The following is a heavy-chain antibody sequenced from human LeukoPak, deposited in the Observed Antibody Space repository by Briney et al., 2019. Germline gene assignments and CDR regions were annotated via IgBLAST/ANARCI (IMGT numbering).Heavy chain of an antibody. CDR3: AIRPRGFWGGYPSLIDY. V-gene: IGHV3-7*01. CDR2: IKQDGSEK. CDR1: GFTFSSYW. D-gene: IGHD3-3*01. Sequence: GRSLRLSCAASGFTFSSYWMSWVRQAPGKGLVWVANIKQDGSEKYYVDSVKGRFTISRDNAENSLYLQMNSPRAAHTAVHYWAIRPRGFWGGYPSLIDYWGQATLVTVSS. J-gene: IGHJ4*02.